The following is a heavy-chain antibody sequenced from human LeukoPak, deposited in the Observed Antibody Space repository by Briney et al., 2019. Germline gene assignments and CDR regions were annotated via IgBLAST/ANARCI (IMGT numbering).Heavy chain of an antibody. CDR3: AKGGRGGERAAFDI. Sequence: SVKVSCKASGGTFSSYAISWVRQAPGQGLEWMGRIIPILGIANYAQKFQGRVTITADKSTSTAYMELSSLRSEDTAIYYCAKGGRGGERAAFDIWGQGTMVTVSS. CDR1: GGTFSSYA. D-gene: IGHD3-16*01. V-gene: IGHV1-69*04. CDR2: IIPILGIA. J-gene: IGHJ3*02.